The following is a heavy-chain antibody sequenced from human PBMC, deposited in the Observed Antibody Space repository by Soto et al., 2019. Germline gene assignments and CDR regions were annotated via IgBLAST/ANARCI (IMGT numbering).Heavy chain of an antibody. J-gene: IGHJ4*02. CDR3: ERGKLEMATIRGAYFDY. CDR1: GVSFSGYY. CDR2: INHSGST. D-gene: IGHD5-12*01. V-gene: IGHV4-34*01. Sequence: ETLSLTCAVYGVSFSGYYWSWIRQPPGKGLEWIGEINHSGSTNYNPSLKSRVTISVDTSKNQFSLKLSSVTAADTAVYYCERGKLEMATIRGAYFDYWGQGTLVTV.